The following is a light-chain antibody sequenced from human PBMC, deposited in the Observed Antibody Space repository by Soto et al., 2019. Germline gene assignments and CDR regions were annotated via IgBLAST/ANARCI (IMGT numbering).Light chain of an antibody. CDR3: QQYYNWPRT. V-gene: IGKV3D-15*01. CDR1: QSVSSSY. J-gene: IGKJ5*01. Sequence: DIVMTQSPATLSVPPGERATLSVLASQSVSSSYLAWYQQKPGQAPRLLIYDASNRATGIPARFSGSGSGTEFTLTINSLQAEDCAVYYCQQYYNWPRTFGQGTRLEI. CDR2: DAS.